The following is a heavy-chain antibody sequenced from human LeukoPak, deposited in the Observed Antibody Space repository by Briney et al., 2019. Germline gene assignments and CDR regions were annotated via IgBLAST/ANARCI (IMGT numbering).Heavy chain of an antibody. CDR2: IDKAGSIT. D-gene: IGHD3-22*01. CDR3: VRSAFHAGSGNYYDY. CDR1: GFTLSNYW. V-gene: IGHV3-74*03. Sequence: GGSLRLSCAASGFTLSNYWIHWVRQAPGKGLVWVSRIDKAGSITTYADSVKGRFTISRDNAENTLHLQMNSLRVEDTGVYYCVRSAFHAGSGNYYDYWGQGTLVTVSS. J-gene: IGHJ4*02.